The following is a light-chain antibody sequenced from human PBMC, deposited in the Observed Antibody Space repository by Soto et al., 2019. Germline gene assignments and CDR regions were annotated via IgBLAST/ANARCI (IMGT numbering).Light chain of an antibody. CDR2: AAT. V-gene: IGKV1-39*01. Sequence: DIQMTQSPSTLSASVGDRVTITCRAGQSITSYLNWYQQKPGKAPKLLIYAATNLQPGVPSRFSGSGSGTDFTLTISSLQPEDFATYYCQQSYSTPLTFGGGTKVDIK. CDR1: QSITSY. CDR3: QQSYSTPLT. J-gene: IGKJ4*01.